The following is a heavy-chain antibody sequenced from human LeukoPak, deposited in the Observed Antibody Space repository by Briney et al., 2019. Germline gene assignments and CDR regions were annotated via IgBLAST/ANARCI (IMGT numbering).Heavy chain of an antibody. D-gene: IGHD2-2*01. Sequence: PGGSLRLSCAASGFTFSSYSMNWVRQAPGKGLEWVSSISSSSSYIYYADSVKGRFTISRDNAKNSLYLQMNSLRAEDTAVYYCANSHAEDIVVVPAADNWFDPWGQGTLVTVSS. CDR1: GFTFSSYS. J-gene: IGHJ5*02. CDR3: ANSHAEDIVVVPAADNWFDP. V-gene: IGHV3-21*01. CDR2: ISSSSSYI.